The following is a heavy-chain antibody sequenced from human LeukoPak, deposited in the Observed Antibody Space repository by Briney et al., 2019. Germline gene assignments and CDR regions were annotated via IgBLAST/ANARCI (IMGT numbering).Heavy chain of an antibody. CDR3: ARSKKNWNFDY. D-gene: IGHD1-1*01. V-gene: IGHV1-24*01. CDR1: GYTLTELS. J-gene: IGHJ4*02. Sequence: ASVKLSCKVSGYTLTELSMHWVRQAPGKGLEWMGGFDPEDGETIYAQKFQGRVTLTRNTSISTAYMELSSLRSEDTAVYYCARSKKNWNFDYWGQGTLVTVSS. CDR2: FDPEDGET.